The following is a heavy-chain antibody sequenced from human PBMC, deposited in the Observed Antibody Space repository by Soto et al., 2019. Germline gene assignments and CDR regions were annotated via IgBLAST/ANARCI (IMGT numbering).Heavy chain of an antibody. CDR1: GGSISSSSYY. CDR2: IYYSGST. V-gene: IGHV4-39*01. D-gene: IGHD3-10*01. Sequence: SETLSLTCAVSGGSISSSSYYWGWIRQPPGKGLEWIGSIYYSGSTYYNPSLKSRVTISVDTSKNQFSLKLSSVTAADTAVYYCARRFGERYYFDYWGQGTLVTVSS. CDR3: ARRFGERYYFDY. J-gene: IGHJ4*02.